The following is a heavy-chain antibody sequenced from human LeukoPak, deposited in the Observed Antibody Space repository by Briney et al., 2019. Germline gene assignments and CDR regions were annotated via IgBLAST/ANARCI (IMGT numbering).Heavy chain of an antibody. CDR3: TTDSWSGYAYYYYMDV. CDR1: GFTFSNAW. CDR2: IKSKTDGGTT. V-gene: IGHV3-15*01. D-gene: IGHD3-3*01. Sequence: PGGSLRLSCAASGFTFSNAWMSWVRQAPGKGLEWVGRIKSKTDGGTTDYAAPVKGRFTISRDDSKNTLYLQMNSLKTEDTAVYYCTTDSWSGYAYYYYMDVWGKGTTVTVSS. J-gene: IGHJ6*03.